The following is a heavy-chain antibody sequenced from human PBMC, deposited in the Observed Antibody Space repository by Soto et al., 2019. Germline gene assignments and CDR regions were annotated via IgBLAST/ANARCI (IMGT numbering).Heavy chain of an antibody. CDR1: GYTFTSYA. D-gene: IGHD1-20*01. V-gene: IGHV1-3*01. CDR2: INAGNGNT. J-gene: IGHJ3*02. Sequence: ASVKVSCKASGYTFTSYAMHWVRQAPGQRLEWMGWINAGNGNTKYSQKFQGRVTITRDTSASTAYMELSSLRSEDTAVYYCARLTGTTPHDPLAIWGQGTMVTVSS. CDR3: ARLTGTTPHDPLAI.